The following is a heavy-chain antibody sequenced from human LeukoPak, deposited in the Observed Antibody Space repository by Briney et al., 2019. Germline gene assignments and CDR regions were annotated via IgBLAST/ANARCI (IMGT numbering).Heavy chain of an antibody. J-gene: IGHJ4*02. CDR3: AKGSHSSGWYGIDY. V-gene: IGHV3-23*01. CDR2: ISGSGGST. Sequence: PGWSLRLSCAASGFAFSSYAMSWVRQAPGKGLEGVSAISGSGGSTYYADSVKGRFTISRDNSKNTLYLQMNSLRADDTAVYYCAKGSHSSGWYGIDYWGQGTLVTASS. CDR1: GFAFSSYA. D-gene: IGHD6-19*01.